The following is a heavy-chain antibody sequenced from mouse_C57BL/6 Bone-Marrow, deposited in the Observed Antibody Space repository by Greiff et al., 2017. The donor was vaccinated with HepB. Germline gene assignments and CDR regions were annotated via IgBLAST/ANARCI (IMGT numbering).Heavy chain of an antibody. CDR2: IYPGSGNT. D-gene: IGHD3-3*01. Sequence: QVQLQQSGAELVRPGASVKLSCKASGYTFTDYYINWVKQRPGQGLEWIARIYPGSGNTYYNEKFKGKATLTAEKSSSTAYMQLSSLTSEDSAVYFCARGTTRWYFDVWGTGTAVTVSS. CDR3: ARGTTRWYFDV. J-gene: IGHJ1*03. V-gene: IGHV1-76*01. CDR1: GYTFTDYY.